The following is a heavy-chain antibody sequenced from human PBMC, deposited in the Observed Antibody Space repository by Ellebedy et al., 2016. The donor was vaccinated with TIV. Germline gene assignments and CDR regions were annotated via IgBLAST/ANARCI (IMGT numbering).Heavy chain of an antibody. V-gene: IGHV1-2*02. CDR2: INPKSGGT. D-gene: IGHD2-21*01. CDR1: GYTFTGTDYY. CDR3: ARGFVWFSYAFDI. J-gene: IGHJ3*02. Sequence: ASVKVSCXASGYTFTGTDYYMHWVRQAPGQGLEWMGWINPKSGGTNYARKFQGRVTMTRDTSISTAYTELSRLRSDDTAVFYCARGFVWFSYAFDIWGQGTMVTVSP.